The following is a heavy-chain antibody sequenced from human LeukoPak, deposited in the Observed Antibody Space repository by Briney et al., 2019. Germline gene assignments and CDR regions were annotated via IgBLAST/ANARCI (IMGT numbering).Heavy chain of an antibody. D-gene: IGHD3-22*01. V-gene: IGHV4-39*07. CDR3: ARSYNSRGYYYYGMDV. CDR1: GGSISSSSYY. J-gene: IGHJ6*02. Sequence: SETLSLTCTVSGGSISSSSYYWDWIHQPPGKGLEWIGNLYDSGSTHYNPSLKSRVTISVDTSKNQFSLKLSSVTAADTAVYYCARSYNSRGYYYYGMDVWGQGTTVTVSS. CDR2: LYDSGST.